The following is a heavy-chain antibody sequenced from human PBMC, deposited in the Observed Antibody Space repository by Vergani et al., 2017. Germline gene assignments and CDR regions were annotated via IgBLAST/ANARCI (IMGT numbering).Heavy chain of an antibody. J-gene: IGHJ3*02. CDR1: GGTFSSYA. D-gene: IGHD1-26*01. Sequence: QVQLVQSGAEVKKPGSSVKVSCKASGGTFSSYAISWVRQAPGQGLEWMGRIIPIFGTANYAQKFQGRVTITADESTSTAYMELSSLRSEDTAVYYCASDCRTSIGGSQLGDAFDIWGQGTMVTVSS. CDR2: IIPIFGTA. V-gene: IGHV1-69*18. CDR3: ASDCRTSIGGSQLGDAFDI.